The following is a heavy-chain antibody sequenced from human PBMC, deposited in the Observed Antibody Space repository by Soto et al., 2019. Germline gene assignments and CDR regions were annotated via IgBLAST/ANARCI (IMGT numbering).Heavy chain of an antibody. V-gene: IGHV4-39*01. Sequence: PSETLSLTCTVSGGSISSSSYYWGWIRQPPGKGLEWIGSIYYSGSTYYNPSLKSRVTISVDTSKNQFSLKLSSVTAADTAVYYCERHGSRGVVLVPGVIFYGMDVCGQXTTVTVSS. J-gene: IGHJ6*02. CDR1: GGSISSSSYY. CDR3: ERHGSRGVVLVPGVIFYGMDV. CDR2: IYYSGST. D-gene: IGHD2-2*01.